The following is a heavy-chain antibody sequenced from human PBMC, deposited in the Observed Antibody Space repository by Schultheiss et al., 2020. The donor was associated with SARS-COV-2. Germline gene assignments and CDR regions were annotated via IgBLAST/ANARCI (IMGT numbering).Heavy chain of an antibody. J-gene: IGHJ6*02. V-gene: IGHV3-23*01. CDR3: ARDTGGVYYYYGMDV. CDR2: ISGGGDTT. Sequence: GGSLRLSCAASGLIFSRYDMHWVRQAPGKGLEWLSAISGGGDTTYYTDSMKGRFTISRDNSKSTLYLQLNSLRAEDTAVYYCARDTGGVYYYYGMDVWGQGTTVTVSS. D-gene: IGHD2-8*02. CDR1: GLIFSRYD.